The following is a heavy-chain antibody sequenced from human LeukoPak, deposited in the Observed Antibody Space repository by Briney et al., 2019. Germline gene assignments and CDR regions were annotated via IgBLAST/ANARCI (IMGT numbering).Heavy chain of an antibody. CDR2: IYSGGST. V-gene: IGHV3-53*01. CDR1: GFTVSSNY. D-gene: IGHD3-16*01. CDR3: ASGHFMITFGGASTQSAEYFQH. J-gene: IGHJ1*01. Sequence: GGSLRLSCAASGFTVSSNYMSWVRQAPGKGLEWVSVIYSGGSTYYADSVKGRFTISRDNPKNTLYLQMNSLRAENTAVYYCASGHFMITFGGASTQSAEYFQHWGQGTLVTVSS.